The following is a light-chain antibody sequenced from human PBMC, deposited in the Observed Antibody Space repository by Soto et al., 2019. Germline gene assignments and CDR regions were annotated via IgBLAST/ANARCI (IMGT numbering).Light chain of an antibody. CDR2: AAS. V-gene: IGKV1-12*01. J-gene: IGKJ4*01. CDR1: QSIYKW. Sequence: DIQMTQSPSSVSASIGDRVTISCRASQSIYKWLVWYQQKAGKAPKLLIYAASSLQSGVPSRFIGSGYGTDFTPTNSSLQPEDFSTYYCQQADSFPLSFGGGTKVDI. CDR3: QQADSFPLS.